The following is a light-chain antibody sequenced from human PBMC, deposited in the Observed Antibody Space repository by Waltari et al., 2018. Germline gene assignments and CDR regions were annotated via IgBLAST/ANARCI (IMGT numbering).Light chain of an antibody. CDR2: RAS. J-gene: IGKJ4*01. CDR1: QSLDRW. Sequence: EIQMTQSPSTLSASVGDRVTITCRSSQSLDRWVAWYKQKPGRAPKFLISRASTLQSGVSSRFRGSESGTEFTLTISSLQPDDFATYYCQQSFSYPVTFGGGTKVEIK. CDR3: QQSFSYPVT. V-gene: IGKV1-5*03.